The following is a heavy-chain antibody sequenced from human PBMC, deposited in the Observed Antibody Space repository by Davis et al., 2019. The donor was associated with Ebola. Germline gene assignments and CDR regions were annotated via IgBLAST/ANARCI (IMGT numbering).Heavy chain of an antibody. Sequence: HTGGSLRLSCAASGYTFSGYWMHWVRQAPGKGLVWVSRINSDETDTNYADSVKGRFTISRDNAKNTLYLQMNSLRAEDTAVYYCAREAVADSGPNFDFWGQGTLVTVSS. CDR3: AREAVADSGPNFDF. CDR2: INSDETDT. CDR1: GYTFSGYW. V-gene: IGHV3-74*01. D-gene: IGHD6-19*01. J-gene: IGHJ4*02.